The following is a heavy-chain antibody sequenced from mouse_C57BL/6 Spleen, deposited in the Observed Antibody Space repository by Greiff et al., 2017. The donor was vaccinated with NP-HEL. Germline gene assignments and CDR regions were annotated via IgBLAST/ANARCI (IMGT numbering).Heavy chain of an antibody. CDR1: GFTFSDYG. J-gene: IGHJ3*01. D-gene: IGHD2-4*01. V-gene: IGHV5-17*01. Sequence: EVKVVESGGGLVKPGGSLKLSCAASGFTFSDYGMHWVRQAPEKGLEWVAYISSGSSTIYYADTVKGRFTISRDNAKNTLFLQMTSLRSEDTAMYYCARPGDYDWFAYWGQGTLVTVSA. CDR2: ISSGSSTI. CDR3: ARPGDYDWFAY.